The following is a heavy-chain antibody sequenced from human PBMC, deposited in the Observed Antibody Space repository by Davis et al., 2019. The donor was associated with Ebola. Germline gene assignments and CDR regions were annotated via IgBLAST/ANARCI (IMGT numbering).Heavy chain of an antibody. J-gene: IGHJ4*02. CDR2: IYYSGST. D-gene: IGHD5-18*01. V-gene: IGHV4-39*01. CDR1: GGSISSSSYY. CDR3: ARAFESGYSYGYTPLDY. Sequence: SETLSLTCTVSGGSISSSSYYWGWIRQPPGKGLEWIGSIYYSGSTYYNPSLKSRVTISVDTSKNQFSLQLNSVTPEDTAVYYCARAFESGYSYGYTPLDYWGQGTLVTVSS.